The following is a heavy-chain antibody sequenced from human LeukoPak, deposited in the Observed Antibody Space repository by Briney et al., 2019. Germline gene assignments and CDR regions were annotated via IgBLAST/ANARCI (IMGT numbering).Heavy chain of an antibody. CDR2: IYYSRST. CDR1: GGSISSSSYY. V-gene: IGHV4-39*01. Sequence: PSETLSLTCTVSGGSISSSSYYWGWIRQPPGKGLEWIGSIYYSRSTYYNPSLKSRVTISVDMSKNQFSLKLSSVTAADTAVYYCARSTVGVTAIDYWGQGTLVTVSS. CDR3: ARSTVGVTAIDY. D-gene: IGHD2-21*02. J-gene: IGHJ4*02.